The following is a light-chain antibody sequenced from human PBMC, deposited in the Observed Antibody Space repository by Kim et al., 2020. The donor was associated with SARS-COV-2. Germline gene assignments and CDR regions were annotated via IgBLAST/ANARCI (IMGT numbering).Light chain of an antibody. CDR2: AAS. Sequence: EIVLTQFPGTLSLSPGERATLSCRASQSITNNYLAWYQQKPGQAPRLLIFAASSRATGISDRFSGRGSGTDFTLTISRLEPEDSAVYFCQQYGNSPPYTFGQGTKLEI. J-gene: IGKJ2*01. CDR3: QQYGNSPPYT. CDR1: QSITNNY. V-gene: IGKV3-20*01.